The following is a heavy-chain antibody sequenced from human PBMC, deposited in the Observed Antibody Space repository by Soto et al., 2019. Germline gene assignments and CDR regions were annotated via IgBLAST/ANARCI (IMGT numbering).Heavy chain of an antibody. V-gene: IGHV3-43*01. Sequence: DVQLVESGGVVVQPGGSLRLSCAASGFTFDDYTMHWVRQAPGKGLEWVSLISWDGCSTYYADSVKGRFTIARDNSTNALYLQMNSLRTEDTALYYCAKDFAGPKDDYGMDFWGQGTTVTVSS. CDR3: AKDFAGPKDDYGMDF. CDR2: ISWDGCST. CDR1: GFTFDDYT. D-gene: IGHD3-10*01. J-gene: IGHJ6*02.